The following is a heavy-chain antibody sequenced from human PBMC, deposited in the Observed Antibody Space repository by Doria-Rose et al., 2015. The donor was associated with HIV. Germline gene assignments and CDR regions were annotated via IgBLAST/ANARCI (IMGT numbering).Heavy chain of an antibody. V-gene: IGHV2-26*01. J-gene: IGHJ4*02. CDR3: ARIKSSRWYHKYYLDF. D-gene: IGHD6-13*01. CDR1: GVSLSSPGMG. Sequence: SGPVLVKPTETLTLTCTVSGVSLSSPGMGVSWIRQPPGKALEWLANIFSDDERSYKTSLKSRLNISRGSANSQVVLTMTVMDTVDTATYYCARIKSSRWYHKYYLDFGGQGTLVTVSA. CDR2: IFSDDER.